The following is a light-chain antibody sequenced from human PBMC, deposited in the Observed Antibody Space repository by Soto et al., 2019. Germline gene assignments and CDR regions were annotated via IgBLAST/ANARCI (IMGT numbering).Light chain of an antibody. V-gene: IGKV3-15*01. J-gene: IGKJ1*01. CDR3: QQYPNLWT. CDR2: RAS. CDR1: QTIYSN. Sequence: IVMTQSPATLSVSPGERATLSCRAGQTIYSNVAWYQQRPGQAPRLLIYRASTRATGVPARFSGSGSGTEFTLTISGLQSEDFAPYYCQQYPNLWTFGQGTKVEIK.